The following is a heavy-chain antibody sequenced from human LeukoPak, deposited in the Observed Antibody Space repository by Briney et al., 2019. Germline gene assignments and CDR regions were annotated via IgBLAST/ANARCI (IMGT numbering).Heavy chain of an antibody. Sequence: GGSLRLSCTASGFSYSNYAMSWARQAPGKGLEWVSSISGSSGTVDYADSVKGRFIISRDNFNNVHYLQMNSLRPEDTAVYYCAKGRQLLDPWGQGTLVTVSP. CDR3: AKGRQLLDP. CDR2: ISGSSGTV. CDR1: GFSYSNYA. D-gene: IGHD1-1*01. V-gene: IGHV3-23*01. J-gene: IGHJ5*02.